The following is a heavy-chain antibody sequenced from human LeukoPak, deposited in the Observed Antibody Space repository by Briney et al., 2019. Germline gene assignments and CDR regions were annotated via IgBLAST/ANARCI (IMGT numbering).Heavy chain of an antibody. CDR2: ISYSGST. J-gene: IGHJ4*02. CDR3: VVLFRRGSGSYYIDY. V-gene: IGHV4-59*12. Sequence: PSETLSLTCTVSGGSISSYYWSWIRQPPGKGLEWIGYISYSGSTNYNPSLKSRVTISVDTSKNQFSLKLRSVTAADTAAYYCVVLFRRGSGSYYIDYWGQGTLVTVSS. D-gene: IGHD3-10*01. CDR1: GGSISSYY.